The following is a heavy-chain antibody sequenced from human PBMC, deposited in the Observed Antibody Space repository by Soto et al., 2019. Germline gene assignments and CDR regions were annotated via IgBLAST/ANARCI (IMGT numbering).Heavy chain of an antibody. D-gene: IGHD4-4*01. J-gene: IGHJ2*01. V-gene: IGHV3-30-3*01. CDR1: GFTFSSYA. CDR3: ARPLWRDDYNWGYFDL. Sequence: QVQLVESGGGVVQPGRSLRLSCAASGFTFSSYAMHWVRQAPGKGLEWVAVISYDGSNKFYADSVKGRFIMSRDNSKNTLDMQMNSLRAEDTAVYYCARPLWRDDYNWGYFDLWCRGTLVTVSS. CDR2: ISYDGSNK.